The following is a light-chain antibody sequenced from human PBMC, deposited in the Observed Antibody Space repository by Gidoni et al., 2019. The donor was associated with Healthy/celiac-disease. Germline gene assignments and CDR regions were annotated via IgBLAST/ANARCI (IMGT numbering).Light chain of an antibody. CDR3: QQYNNWPSYS. CDR1: QSVSSN. Sequence: EIVMTQPPATLSVSPGERATLSCRASQSVSSNLAWYQQKPGQSPRLLIYGSYTRATGIPARFSGSGSGTEFTLTISSLQYEDFAVYYCQQYNNWPSYSFGQGTKLEIK. CDR2: GSY. V-gene: IGKV3-15*01. J-gene: IGKJ2*03.